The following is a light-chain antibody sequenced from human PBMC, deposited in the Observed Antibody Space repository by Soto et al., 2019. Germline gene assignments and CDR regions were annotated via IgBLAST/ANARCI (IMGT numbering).Light chain of an antibody. CDR3: QQYDSSSPT. CDR2: DAS. V-gene: IGKV1-5*01. Sequence: DIQMTQSPSTLSASVGDGVTITCRASQNISVWLAWYQQRPGQAPKFLMYDASSLETGGPSRFSGSGSGTEFTLTIRSLQPDDSATYYCQQYDSSSPTFGQGTKLEIK. J-gene: IGKJ2*01. CDR1: QNISVW.